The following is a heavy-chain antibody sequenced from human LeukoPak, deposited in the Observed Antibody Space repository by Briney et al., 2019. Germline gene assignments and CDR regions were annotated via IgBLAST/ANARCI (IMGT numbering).Heavy chain of an antibody. CDR2: IRQDGSVQ. CDR1: GFTFSSYW. Sequence: GGSLRLSCAASGFTFSSYWMRWVRQAPGKGLEWVANIRQDGSVQNYVDSVKGRFTISRDNPKNSVYLQMSSLRAEDTAVYYCLVTTRGRGFDYWGQGTLVTVSS. D-gene: IGHD1/OR15-1a*01. V-gene: IGHV3-7*01. CDR3: LVTTRGRGFDY. J-gene: IGHJ4*02.